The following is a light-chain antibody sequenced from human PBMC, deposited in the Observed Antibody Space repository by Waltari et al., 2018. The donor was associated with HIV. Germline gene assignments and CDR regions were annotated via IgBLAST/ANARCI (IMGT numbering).Light chain of an antibody. CDR2: EVS. CDR1: SSDVGGYNS. V-gene: IGLV2-14*01. CDR3: SSYTSSSLVV. Sequence: QSALTQPASVSGSPGQSITISCTGTSSDVGGYNSVSWYQQPPGKAPKLMIYEVSNRPSGVSNRFSGSKSGNTASLTISGLQAEDEADYYCSSYTSSSLVVFGGGTKLTVL. J-gene: IGLJ2*01.